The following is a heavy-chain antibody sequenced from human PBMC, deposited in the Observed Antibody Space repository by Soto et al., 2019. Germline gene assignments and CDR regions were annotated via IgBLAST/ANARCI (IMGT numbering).Heavy chain of an antibody. CDR3: ASHHDYGYFQH. CDR2: IIPIFGIA. CDR1: GGTFSSYA. V-gene: IGHV1-69*10. J-gene: IGHJ1*01. Sequence: SVKVSCKASGGTFSSYAISWVRQAPGQGLEWMGGIIPIFGIANYAQKFQGRVTITADKSTSTAYMELSSLRSEDTAVYYCASHHDYGYFQHWGQGTLVTVSS. D-gene: IGHD4-17*01.